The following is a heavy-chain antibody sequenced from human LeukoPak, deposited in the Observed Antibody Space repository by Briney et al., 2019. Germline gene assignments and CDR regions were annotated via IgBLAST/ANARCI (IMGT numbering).Heavy chain of an antibody. V-gene: IGHV3-33*06. CDR3: AKDPRWLQLPSYYSDY. CDR2: IWYDGSNK. Sequence: GGSLRLSCAASGFTFSSYGMHWVRQAPGKGLEWVAVIWYDGSNKYYADSVKGRFTISRDNSKNTLYLQMNSLRAEDTAVYYCAKDPRWLQLPSYYSDYWGQGTLVTVSS. CDR1: GFTFSSYG. D-gene: IGHD5-24*01. J-gene: IGHJ4*02.